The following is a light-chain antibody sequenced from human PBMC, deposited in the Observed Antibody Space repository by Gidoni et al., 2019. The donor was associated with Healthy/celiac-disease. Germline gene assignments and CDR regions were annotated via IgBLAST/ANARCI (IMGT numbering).Light chain of an antibody. CDR1: QSVLYSSNNKNY. J-gene: IGKJ4*01. CDR2: WAS. V-gene: IGKV4-1*01. Sequence: DIVMTRSPDSLAVSLGERATINCKSSQSVLYSSNNKNYLAWYQQKPGQPPKLLIYWASTRESGVPDRFSGSGSGTDFTLTISSLQAEDVAVYYCQQYYSTPPTFGGGTKVRSN. CDR3: QQYYSTPPT.